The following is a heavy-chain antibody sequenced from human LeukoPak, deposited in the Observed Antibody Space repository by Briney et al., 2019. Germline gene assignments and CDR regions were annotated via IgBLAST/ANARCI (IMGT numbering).Heavy chain of an antibody. J-gene: IGHJ5*02. CDR3: ARGGTYSSGLPGS. V-gene: IGHV3-74*01. D-gene: IGHD5-18*01. CDR1: GFTFSGYW. CDR2: INSDGSST. Sequence: GGSLRLSCAASGFTFSGYWMHWVRQAPGKGLVWVSRINSDGSSTNYADSVKGRLTISRDNAKNTLYLQMNTLRVEDTAVYYCARGGTYSSGLPGSWGQGTLVTVSS.